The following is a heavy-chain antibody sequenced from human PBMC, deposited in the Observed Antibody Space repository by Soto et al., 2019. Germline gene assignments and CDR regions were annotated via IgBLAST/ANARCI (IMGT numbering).Heavy chain of an antibody. Sequence: QVQLVQSGAEMKKPGSSVKVSCQSSGGTFNTYAMNWVRQAPGQGPEWMGDISPMFGAANYAPKLQGRVTITADESTGTSYLQLSSLTSADTALYFCAREVHVHTPAFVSWGQGTLVTVSS. J-gene: IGHJ4*02. V-gene: IGHV1-69*19. CDR1: GGTFNTYA. CDR3: AREVHVHTPAFVS. CDR2: ISPMFGAA. D-gene: IGHD3-16*01.